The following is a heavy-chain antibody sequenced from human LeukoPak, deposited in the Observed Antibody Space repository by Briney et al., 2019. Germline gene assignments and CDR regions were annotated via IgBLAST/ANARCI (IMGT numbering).Heavy chain of an antibody. Sequence: GGSLRLSCAASGFTFSSYSMNWVRQAPGRGLGWVSYITSSSSTIYYADSVKGRFTIARDNSKSTVYLQLNSLRAEDTAVYYCAKDRNDHCGGYCSPPNWFDPWGQGTLVIVSS. CDR3: AKDRNDHCGGYCSPPNWFDP. D-gene: IGHD2-21*02. J-gene: IGHJ5*02. CDR2: ITSSSSTI. V-gene: IGHV3-48*01. CDR1: GFTFSSYS.